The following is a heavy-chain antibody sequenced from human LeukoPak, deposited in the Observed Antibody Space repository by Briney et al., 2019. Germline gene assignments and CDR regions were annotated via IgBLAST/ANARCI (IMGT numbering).Heavy chain of an antibody. CDR3: ARNVYDLRGQWLVPGFDY. CDR1: GFTFGSYE. CDR2: IGTIISTT. D-gene: IGHD6-19*01. V-gene: IGHV3-48*03. Sequence: GGSLRLSCAASGFTFGSYEMNWVRQAPGKGLEWVSYIGTIISTTYYADSVKGRFTVSRDDAKSSLSLQMSSLRAEDTAVYYCARNVYDLRGQWLVPGFDYWGQGTLVTVSS. J-gene: IGHJ4*02.